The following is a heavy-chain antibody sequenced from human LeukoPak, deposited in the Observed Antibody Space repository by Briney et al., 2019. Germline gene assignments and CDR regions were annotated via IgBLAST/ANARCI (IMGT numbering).Heavy chain of an antibody. Sequence: QTGGSLRLSCSASGLSFSSFVMSWVRPGPARGLEWVSSIRGNGETFFADSVKGRFNLSSNSSRNTVYFQLNHRRVEDTAIYYCARAGCVSSTDAVRWGQGTLVSVSS. CDR1: GLSFSSFV. CDR2: IRGNGET. D-gene: IGHD2-21*01. V-gene: IGHV3-23*01. J-gene: IGHJ4*02. CDR3: ARAGCVSSTDAVR.